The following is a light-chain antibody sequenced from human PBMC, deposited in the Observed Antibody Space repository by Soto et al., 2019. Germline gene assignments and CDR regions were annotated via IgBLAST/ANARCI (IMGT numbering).Light chain of an antibody. Sequence: LKVSLGSLSLRRGGGAILACGASQSLSTSYLAWYQQKPGQAPRLLIYGASSRATGIPDRFSGRGSGTNLPLSTVRLEPEDLAAYHCHQYRRSPTTFGRGTRLDIK. CDR3: HQYRRSPTT. CDR1: QSLSTSY. CDR2: GAS. V-gene: IGKV3-20*01. J-gene: IGKJ1*01.